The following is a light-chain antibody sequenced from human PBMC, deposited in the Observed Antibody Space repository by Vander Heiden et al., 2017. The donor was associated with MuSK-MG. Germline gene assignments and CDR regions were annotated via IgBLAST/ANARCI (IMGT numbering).Light chain of an antibody. J-gene: IGKJ4*01. CDR1: QSVSSY. CDR3: QQRNTWPLT. CDR2: DAS. Sequence: EIVLTQSPATLSLSPGERATLSCRASQSVSSYLARYQQKPVVAPRLLIYDASNSVTGIPARLTASASVTAFSLTIIILKLEHIAVYYFQQRNTWPLTFGGWTRLELK. V-gene: IGKV3-11*01.